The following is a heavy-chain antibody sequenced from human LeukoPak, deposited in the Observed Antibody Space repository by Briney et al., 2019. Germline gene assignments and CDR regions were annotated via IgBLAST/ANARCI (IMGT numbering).Heavy chain of an antibody. CDR2: IYHSGST. Sequence: SGTLSLTCAVSGGSISSSNWWSWVRPPPGKGLEWIGEIYHSGSTNYNPSLKSRVTISVDKSKNQFSLKLSSVTAADTAVYYCARDRVGWGGWTVTTTDAFDIWGQGTMVTVSS. V-gene: IGHV4-4*02. CDR3: ARDRVGWGGWTVTTTDAFDI. CDR1: GGSISSSNW. J-gene: IGHJ3*02. D-gene: IGHD4-17*01.